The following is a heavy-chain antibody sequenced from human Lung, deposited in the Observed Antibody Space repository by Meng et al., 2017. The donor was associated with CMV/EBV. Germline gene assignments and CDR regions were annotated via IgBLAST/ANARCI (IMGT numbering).Heavy chain of an antibody. CDR2: IPHGGRS. Sequence: HVQFWDTGPAPVEPSEPLSLPRAGSVDSIINLYWWAWVQQHPGEWLERIGEIPHGGRSAYSPSLESRVSMSIDDSKHQFPLKLTSVTSADTAVYPCLRKSGGSVWGKGTLVTASS. V-gene: IGHV4-4*02. CDR3: LRKSGGSV. D-gene: IGHD3-10*01. J-gene: IGHJ1*01. CDR1: VDSIINLYW.